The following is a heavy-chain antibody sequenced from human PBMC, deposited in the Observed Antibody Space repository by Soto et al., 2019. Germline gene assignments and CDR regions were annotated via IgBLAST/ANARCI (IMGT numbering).Heavy chain of an antibody. Sequence: SETLSLTCTVSGGSISSSSYYWGWIRQPPGKGLEWIGSIYYSGSTYYNPSLKSRVTISVDTSKNQFSLKLSSVTAADTAVYYCARRVGIVATNQFYYYYYMDVWGKGTTVTVSS. D-gene: IGHD5-12*01. CDR2: IYYSGST. V-gene: IGHV4-39*01. CDR1: GGSISSSSYY. CDR3: ARRVGIVATNQFYYYYYMDV. J-gene: IGHJ6*03.